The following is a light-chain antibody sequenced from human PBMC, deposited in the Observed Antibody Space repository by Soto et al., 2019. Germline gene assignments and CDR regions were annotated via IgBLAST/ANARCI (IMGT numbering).Light chain of an antibody. Sequence: DIQMTQSPMSLSASVGDRVTITCRASQSINSYLNWYQQKPGKAPKLLIYAASSLQSGVPSRFSGSGSVTDFTLTISSLQPEDFATYYCQQSFSKFLYTFGQGTKLEIK. CDR2: AAS. CDR3: QQSFSKFLYT. CDR1: QSINSY. V-gene: IGKV1-39*01. J-gene: IGKJ2*01.